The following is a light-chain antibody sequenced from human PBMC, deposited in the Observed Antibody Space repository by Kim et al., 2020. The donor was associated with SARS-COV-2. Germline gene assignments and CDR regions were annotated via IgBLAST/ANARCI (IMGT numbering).Light chain of an antibody. Sequence: QSVLTQPASVSGSPGQTITISCTGTSGDIGSYNFVSWYQQHPGRAPRLMIFDVSNRPSGISDRFSASKSANTASLTISGLQAEDEADYYCASFTTRSTWVFGGGTQLTVL. V-gene: IGLV2-14*03. J-gene: IGLJ3*02. CDR1: SGDIGSYNF. CDR2: DVS. CDR3: ASFTTRSTWV.